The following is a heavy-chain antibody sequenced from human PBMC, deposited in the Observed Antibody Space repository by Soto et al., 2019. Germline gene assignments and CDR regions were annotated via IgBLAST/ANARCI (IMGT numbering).Heavy chain of an antibody. Sequence: QVHLVESGGGVVQRGGSLRLSCAASGFTFSDYGMHWVRQAPGKGLERVAVLWYDGSGEYYTDSVRGRFTISRVNSKNTLYLQMNNLREEDTGVYYCARDSVRFLEHFSKDYFDYWGQGTRVTVSS. CDR3: ARDSVRFLEHFSKDYFDY. V-gene: IGHV3-33*08. CDR1: GFTFSDYG. CDR2: LWYDGSGE. J-gene: IGHJ4*02. D-gene: IGHD3-3*01.